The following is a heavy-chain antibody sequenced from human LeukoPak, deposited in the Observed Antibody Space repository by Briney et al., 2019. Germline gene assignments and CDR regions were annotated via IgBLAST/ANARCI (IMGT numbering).Heavy chain of an antibody. CDR1: GFTFSSYG. V-gene: IGHV3-33*01. CDR2: IWYDGSNK. CDR3: ASMGYCSGGSCYSGRDWYFDL. Sequence: PGGSLRPSCAASGFTFSSYGMHWVRQAPGKGLEWVAVIWYDGSNKYFADSVKGRFTISRDNSKNTLYLQMNSLRAEDTAVYYCASMGYCSGGSCYSGRDWYFDLWGRGTLVTVSS. J-gene: IGHJ2*01. D-gene: IGHD2-15*01.